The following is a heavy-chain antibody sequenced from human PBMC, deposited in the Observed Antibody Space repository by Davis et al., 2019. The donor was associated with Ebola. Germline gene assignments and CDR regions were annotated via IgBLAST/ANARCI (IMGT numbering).Heavy chain of an antibody. CDR3: ARGSYHY. Sequence: AASVKVSCKASGYTFTSYAMHWVRQAPGQRLEWMGWINAGNGNTKYSQKFQGRVTITTDTSASTAYLDLSSLRSDDTAVFYCARGSYHYWGQGTLVTVSS. CDR1: GYTFTSYA. V-gene: IGHV1-3*01. CDR2: INAGNGNT. J-gene: IGHJ4*02. D-gene: IGHD1-26*01.